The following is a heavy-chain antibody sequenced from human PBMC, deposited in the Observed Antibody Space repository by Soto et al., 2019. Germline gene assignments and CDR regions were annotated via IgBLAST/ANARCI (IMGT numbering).Heavy chain of an antibody. J-gene: IGHJ6*02. V-gene: IGHV5-51*01. CDR2: IYPGDSDT. D-gene: IGHD3-3*01. Sequence: GESLKISCTGSGYSFTSCWIGWVRQMPGKGLEWMGIIYPGDSDTRYSPSFQGQVTISADKSISTAYLQWSSLKASDTAMYYWAINVHSSGFFLWLSPPRKYDYYGMDVWGQGTTVTVSS. CDR1: GYSFTSCW. CDR3: AINVHSSGFFLWLSPPRKYDYYGMDV.